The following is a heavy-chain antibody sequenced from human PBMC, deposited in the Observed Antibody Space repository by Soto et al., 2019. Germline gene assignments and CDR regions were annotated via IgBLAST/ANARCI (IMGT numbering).Heavy chain of an antibody. CDR2: ISGSGGST. CDR3: SKEGYSVVVVAATVFDY. CDR1: GFTFSSYA. D-gene: IGHD2-15*01. Sequence: PGGSLRLSCAASGFTFSSYAMSWVRQAPGKGLEWVSAISGSGGSTYYADTVKGRFTISRDNSKNTLYLQMNSLRAEDTAVYYCSKEGYSVVVVAATVFDYWGQGTLVTVSS. J-gene: IGHJ4*02. V-gene: IGHV3-23*01.